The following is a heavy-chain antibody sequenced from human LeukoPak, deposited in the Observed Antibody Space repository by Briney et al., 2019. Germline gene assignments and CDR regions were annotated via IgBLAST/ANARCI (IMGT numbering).Heavy chain of an antibody. V-gene: IGHV4-31*03. Sequence: SQTLSLTCTVSGGSISSGGYYWSWIRQHPGTGLEWIGYIYYSGSTNYNPSLKSRVTISVDTSKNQFSLKLSSVTAADTAVYYCARVRGSYYSLYFDYWGQGTLVTVSS. CDR3: ARVRGSYYSLYFDY. D-gene: IGHD1-26*01. CDR2: IYYSGST. CDR1: GGSISSGGYY. J-gene: IGHJ4*02.